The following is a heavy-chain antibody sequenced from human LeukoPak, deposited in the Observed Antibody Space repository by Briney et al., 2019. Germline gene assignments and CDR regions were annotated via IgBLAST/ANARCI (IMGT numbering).Heavy chain of an antibody. CDR1: GGSISSYY. D-gene: IGHD3-10*01. Sequence: PSETLSLTCTVSGGSISSYYWSWIRQPPGKGLEWIGYIYYSGSTNYNPPLKSRVTIPVDTSKNQFSLKLSSVTAADTAVYYCARQGLWFGELDNWFDPWGQGTLVTVSS. J-gene: IGHJ5*02. V-gene: IGHV4-59*08. CDR3: ARQGLWFGELDNWFDP. CDR2: IYYSGST.